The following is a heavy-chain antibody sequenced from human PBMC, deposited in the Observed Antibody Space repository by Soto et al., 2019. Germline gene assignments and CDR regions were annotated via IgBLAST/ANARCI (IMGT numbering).Heavy chain of an antibody. V-gene: IGHV3-30-3*01. D-gene: IGHD6-13*01. CDR1: GFTFSSYA. J-gene: IGHJ6*02. CDR3: ARAEIAGYYHYGKDV. Sequence: GGSLRLSCAASGFTFSSYAMHWARQAPGKGLEWVAVISYDGSNKYYADSVKGRFTISRDNSKNTLYLQMNSLRAEDTAVYYCARAEIAGYYHYGKDVWGQGTTVTVSS. CDR2: ISYDGSNK.